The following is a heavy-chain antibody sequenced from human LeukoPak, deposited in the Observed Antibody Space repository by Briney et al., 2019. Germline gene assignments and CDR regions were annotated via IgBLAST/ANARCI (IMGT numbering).Heavy chain of an antibody. J-gene: IGHJ4*02. V-gene: IGHV3-7*03. CDR1: GFTFSAYW. Sequence: PGGSLRLSCVGSGFTFSAYWMSWVRQAPGKGLEWVANIKQDGSEKYYVDSVKGRFTTSRDNAKNSLYLQMNSLRAEDTALYYCAKDIGGYDFWSGPDWGQGTLVTVSS. CDR2: IKQDGSEK. D-gene: IGHD3-3*01. CDR3: AKDIGGYDFWSGPD.